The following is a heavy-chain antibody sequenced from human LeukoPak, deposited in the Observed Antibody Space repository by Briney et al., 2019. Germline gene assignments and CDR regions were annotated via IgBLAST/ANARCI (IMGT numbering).Heavy chain of an antibody. J-gene: IGHJ4*02. CDR3: AAVLTGYYSPLDY. Sequence: GGSLRLSCAASRFTFSDYYMTWIRQAPGKGLEWVSSISGSGDSTYYADSVKGRFTISRDNSKNTLYLQMNSLRAEDTAVYYCAAVLTGYYSPLDYWGQGTLVTVSS. V-gene: IGHV3-23*01. CDR1: RFTFSDYY. CDR2: ISGSGDST. D-gene: IGHD3-9*01.